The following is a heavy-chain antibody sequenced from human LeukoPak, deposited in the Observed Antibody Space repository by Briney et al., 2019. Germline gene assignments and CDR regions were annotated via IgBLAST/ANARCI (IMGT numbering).Heavy chain of an antibody. V-gene: IGHV4-31*03. CDR2: IYYGGST. D-gene: IGHD2/OR15-2a*01. CDR1: GGSISSRTYY. J-gene: IGHJ3*02. CDR3: ARDRRGLDFYDAFDI. Sequence: SETLSLTCTVSGGSISSRTYYWSWIRQHPGKGLEWIGYIYYGGSTYYNPSLKSRLSISVGTSKNHFSLKLSSVTAADTAVYFCARDRRGLDFYDAFDIWGQGTMVTVSS.